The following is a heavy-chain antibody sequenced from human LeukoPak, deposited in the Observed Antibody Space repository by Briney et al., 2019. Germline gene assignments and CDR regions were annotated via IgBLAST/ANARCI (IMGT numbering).Heavy chain of an antibody. Sequence: ASVKVSCKVSGYTLTELSMHWVRQAPGKGLEWMGWINPNSGGTNYAQKFQGRVTMTRDTSISTAYMELSRLRSDDTAVYYCARPLYSSSSEGAFDIWGQGTMVTVSS. CDR3: ARPLYSSSSEGAFDI. J-gene: IGHJ3*02. CDR2: INPNSGGT. V-gene: IGHV1-2*02. CDR1: GYTLTELS. D-gene: IGHD6-6*01.